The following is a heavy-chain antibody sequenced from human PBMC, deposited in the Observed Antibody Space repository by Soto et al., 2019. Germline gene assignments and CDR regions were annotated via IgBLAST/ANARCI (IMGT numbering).Heavy chain of an antibody. CDR3: ARVWKSSGYYRWDY. Sequence: EVQLVESGGGLVQPGGSLRLSCAASGFTFSSYSMNWVRQAPGKGLEWVSYISSSSSTIYYADSVKGRFTISRDNAKXXXYLXXXXXXXXXXXXXXXARVWKSSGYYRWDYWGQGXLVTVSS. CDR1: GFTFSSYS. D-gene: IGHD3-22*01. CDR2: ISSSSSTI. V-gene: IGHV3-48*01. J-gene: IGHJ4*02.